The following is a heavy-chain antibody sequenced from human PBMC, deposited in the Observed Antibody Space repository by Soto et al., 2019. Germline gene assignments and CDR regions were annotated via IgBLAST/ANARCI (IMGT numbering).Heavy chain of an antibody. CDR1: GYSFPSEW. CDR2: IYPADSDT. Sequence: GESLKISCKGSGYSFPSEWIGWVRQMPGKGLEWMGSIYPADSDTRYSPSFQGQVTISADKSIRTAYLEWSSLKASDSGVYYCQRLHNSTTSYYDYPSGMDVWGQGTTVTVSS. V-gene: IGHV5-51*01. J-gene: IGHJ6*02. D-gene: IGHD6-13*01. CDR3: QRLHNSTTSYYDYPSGMDV.